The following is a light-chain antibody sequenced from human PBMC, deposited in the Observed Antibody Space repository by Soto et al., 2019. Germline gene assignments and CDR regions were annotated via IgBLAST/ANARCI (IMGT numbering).Light chain of an antibody. V-gene: IGLV1-40*01. Sequence: QSVLTQPPSVSGAPGQRVTISCTGRSSNIGAGYDVHWYQQLPGTAPKLLIYGNSNRPSGVPDRFSGSKSGTSASLAITGLKAEDEADYYCQSYDSSLSGSIFGGGTQLTVL. CDR2: GNS. CDR3: QSYDSSLSGSI. CDR1: SSNIGAGYD. J-gene: IGLJ2*01.